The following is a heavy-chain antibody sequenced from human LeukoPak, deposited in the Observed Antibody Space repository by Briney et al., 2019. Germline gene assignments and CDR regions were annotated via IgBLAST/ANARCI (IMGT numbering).Heavy chain of an antibody. CDR2: ISAYNGNT. CDR1: GYTFTSYG. D-gene: IGHD3-16*01. Sequence: ASVKVSCKASGYTFTSYGMSWVRQAPGQGLEWMGWISAYNGNTNYAQKLQGRVTITTDTSTSTAYMELRSLRSDDTAVYYCARDSHDYVWGSLGYWGQGTLVTVSS. J-gene: IGHJ4*02. V-gene: IGHV1-18*04. CDR3: ARDSHDYVWGSLGY.